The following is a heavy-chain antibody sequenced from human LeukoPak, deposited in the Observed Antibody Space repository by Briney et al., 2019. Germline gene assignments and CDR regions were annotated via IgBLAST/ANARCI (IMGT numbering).Heavy chain of an antibody. CDR2: INPNSGGT. CDR3: ARDRIPNYYDSSGPPDY. CDR1: GYTFTGYY. V-gene: IGHV1-2*02. Sequence: ASVKVSCKASGYTFTGYYMHWVRQAPGQGLEWMGWINPNSGGTNYAQKFQGRVTMTRDTSISTAYMELSRLRSDDTAVYYCARDRIPNYYDSSGPPDYWGQGTLVTVSS. D-gene: IGHD3-22*01. J-gene: IGHJ4*02.